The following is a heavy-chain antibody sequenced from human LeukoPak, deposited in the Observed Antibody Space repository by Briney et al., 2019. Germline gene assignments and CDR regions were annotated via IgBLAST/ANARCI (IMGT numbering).Heavy chain of an antibody. CDR1: GGSISSSSYY. CDR2: IYYSGST. J-gene: IGHJ4*02. D-gene: IGHD3-10*01. V-gene: IGHV4-39*01. CDR3: ARSGTSSYGSGSPDY. Sequence: SETLSLTCTVSGGSISSSSYYWGWIRQPPGKGLEWIGSIYYSGSTYYNPSLKSRVTISVDTSKNQFSLKLSSVTAADTAVYYCARSGTSSYGSGSPDYWGQGTLVTVSS.